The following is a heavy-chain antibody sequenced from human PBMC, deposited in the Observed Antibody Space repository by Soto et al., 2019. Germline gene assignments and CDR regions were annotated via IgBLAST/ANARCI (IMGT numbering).Heavy chain of an antibody. CDR3: ARLGALYEDP. J-gene: IGHJ5*02. V-gene: IGHV4-59*08. Sequence: PSETLSLTCTVSGGSISSYYWSWIRQPPGKGLEWIGYIYYSGSTYYNPSLKSRVTISVDTSKNQFSLKLSSVTAADTAVYYCARLGALYEDPWGQGTLVTVSS. CDR1: GGSISSYY. D-gene: IGHD2-15*01. CDR2: IYYSGST.